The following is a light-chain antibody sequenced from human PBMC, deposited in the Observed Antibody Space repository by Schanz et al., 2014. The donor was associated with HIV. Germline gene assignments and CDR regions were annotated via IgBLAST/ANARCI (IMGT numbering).Light chain of an antibody. Sequence: QSALTQPASASGSPGQSVTISCTGTSSDVGGYNYVSWYQQHPGKAPKLLLYDVNIRVRPSGVSNRFSGSKSGNTASLTISGLQAEDEADYYCSSYTSSSTLVFGGGTKLTVL. CDR2: DVNIR. CDR3: SSYTSSSTLV. CDR1: SSDVGGYNY. V-gene: IGLV2-14*01. J-gene: IGLJ2*01.